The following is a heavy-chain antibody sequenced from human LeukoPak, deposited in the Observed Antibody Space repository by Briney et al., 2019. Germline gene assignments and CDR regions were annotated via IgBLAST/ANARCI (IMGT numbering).Heavy chain of an antibody. CDR1: GYTFTGYY. Sequence: ASVKVSCKASGYTFTGYYMHWVRQAPGQGLEWMGWINPNSGGTNYAQKFQGRVTMTRDTPISTAYMELRSLRSDDTAVYYCAREIVGATGGGYWGQGTLVTVSS. D-gene: IGHD1-26*01. CDR2: INPNSGGT. V-gene: IGHV1-2*02. CDR3: AREIVGATGGGY. J-gene: IGHJ4*02.